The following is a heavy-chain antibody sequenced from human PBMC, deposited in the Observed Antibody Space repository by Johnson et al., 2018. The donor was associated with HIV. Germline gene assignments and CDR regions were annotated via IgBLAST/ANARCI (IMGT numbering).Heavy chain of an antibody. CDR1: GFTFSSYG. CDR2: IYSGGST. V-gene: IGHV3-53*01. CDR3: AREWLYGFDI. D-gene: IGHD5-24*01. J-gene: IGHJ3*02. Sequence: VQLVESGGGLIQPGGSLRLSCAASGFTFSSYGMHWVRQAPGKGLESVSVIYSGGSTYYADSVKGRFTISRDNSKNTLYLQMNRLRAEDTAVYYCAREWLYGFDIWGQGTMVTVSS.